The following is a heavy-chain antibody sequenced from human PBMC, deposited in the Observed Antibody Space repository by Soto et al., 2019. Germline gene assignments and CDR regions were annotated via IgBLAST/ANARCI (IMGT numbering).Heavy chain of an antibody. J-gene: IGHJ6*03. CDR1: GGSISSSRYY. CDR3: AVPCLGGDYYYFMDV. Sequence: SQTLSLTCTVCGGSISSSRYYWGWIRQPPGKGLEWLGSIYYSGSTYYNPSLKSRVTISVDTSKNQFSLKLSSVTAADTAVYYCAVPCLGGDYYYFMDVWVKGTTFTVS. CDR2: IYYSGST. V-gene: IGHV4-39*01. D-gene: IGHD6-25*01.